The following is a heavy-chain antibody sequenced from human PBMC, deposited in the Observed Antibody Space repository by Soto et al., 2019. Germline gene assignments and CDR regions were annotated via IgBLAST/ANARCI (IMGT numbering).Heavy chain of an antibody. J-gene: IGHJ6*02. CDR1: GGSISSGGYY. CDR2: IYYSGST. D-gene: IGHD3-10*01. V-gene: IGHV4-31*03. CDR3: ARGPGGNLLWFGESNYYGMDV. Sequence: SETLSLSCTVSGGSISSGGYYWSWIRQHPGKGLEWIGYIYYSGSTYYNPSLKSRVTISVDTSKNQFSLKLSSVTAADTAVYYCARGPGGNLLWFGESNYYGMDVRGQRTTVTGSS.